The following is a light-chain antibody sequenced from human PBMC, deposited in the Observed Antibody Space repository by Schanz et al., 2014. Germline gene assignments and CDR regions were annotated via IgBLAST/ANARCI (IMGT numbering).Light chain of an antibody. CDR2: DAS. J-gene: IGKJ2*01. Sequence: EIVLTQSPATLSLSPGERAALSCRASQSVGSYLAWYQQKPGQAPRLLIYDASNRATGIPARFSGSGSGTDFTLTISRLEPEDFAVYYCQQYGSSPLYTFGQGTRLEIK. CDR1: QSVGSY. CDR3: QQYGSSPLYT. V-gene: IGKV3-20*01.